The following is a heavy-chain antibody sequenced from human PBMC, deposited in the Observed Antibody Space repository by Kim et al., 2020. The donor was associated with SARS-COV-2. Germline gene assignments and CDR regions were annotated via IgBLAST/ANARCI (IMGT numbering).Heavy chain of an antibody. CDR3: ATDMKRQLAHYYYGMDV. Sequence: ASVKVSCKVSGYTLTELSMHWVRQAPGKGLEWMGGFDPEDGETIYAQKFQGRVTMTEDTSTDTAYMELSSLRSEDTAVYYCATDMKRQLAHYYYGMDVWGQGTTVTVSS. D-gene: IGHD6-6*01. V-gene: IGHV1-24*01. CDR2: FDPEDGET. CDR1: GYTLTELS. J-gene: IGHJ6*02.